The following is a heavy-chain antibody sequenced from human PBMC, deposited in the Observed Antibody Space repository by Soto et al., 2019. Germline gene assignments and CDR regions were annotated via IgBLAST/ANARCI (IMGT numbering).Heavy chain of an antibody. Sequence: ASVKVSCKASGYTFTSYGISWVRQAPGQGLEWMGWISAYNGNTNYAQKLQGRVTMTSDTSTSTSYMELRSLRSDDTAVYYCARDWEGAGLRPDAFDIWGQGTMVTVSS. CDR3: ARDWEGAGLRPDAFDI. CDR2: ISAYNGNT. D-gene: IGHD1-26*01. V-gene: IGHV1-18*01. J-gene: IGHJ3*02. CDR1: GYTFTSYG.